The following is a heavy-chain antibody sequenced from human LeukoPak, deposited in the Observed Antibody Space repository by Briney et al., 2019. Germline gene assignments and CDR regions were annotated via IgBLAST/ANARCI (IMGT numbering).Heavy chain of an antibody. V-gene: IGHV1-18*01. D-gene: IGHD6-13*01. Sequence: ASVRVSCKASGYTFTSNGISWVRQAPGQGLEWMGWISAYNGNTNYAQKVQGRVTMTTDTSTSTGYMELRSLRSDDTAVYYCARVAATIYWYYGMDVWGQGTTVTVP. CDR1: GYTFTSNG. CDR3: ARVAATIYWYYGMDV. J-gene: IGHJ6*02. CDR2: ISAYNGNT.